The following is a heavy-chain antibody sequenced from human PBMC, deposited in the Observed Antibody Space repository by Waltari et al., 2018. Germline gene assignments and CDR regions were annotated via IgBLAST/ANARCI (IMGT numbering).Heavy chain of an antibody. J-gene: IGHJ4*02. CDR2: ISYSWST. D-gene: IGHD1-26*01. V-gene: IGHV4-39*07. Sequence: QLQLQESGPGLVKPSETLSLTCTVSGGSISSSSYYWGWIRQPPGKGLEWIGGISYSWSTHYKPFLKSRVTISVDPSQNQFSPKLSPVTAAETAVYFRARGFTKVELPKTYYFDYRGQGTLVTGSS. CDR1: GGSISSSSYY. CDR3: ARGFTKVELPKTYYFDY.